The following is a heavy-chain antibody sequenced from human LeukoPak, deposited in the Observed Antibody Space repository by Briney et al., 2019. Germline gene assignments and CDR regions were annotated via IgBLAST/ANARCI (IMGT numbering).Heavy chain of an antibody. CDR1: GGTFSSYA. Sequence: SVKVSCKASGGTFSSYAISWVRQAPGQGLEWMGGIIPIFGTANYAQKFQGRVTITTDESTSTAYMELSSLRSEDTAVYYCASPWDGTMIVVVNDAFDIWGQGTMVTVSS. D-gene: IGHD3-22*01. J-gene: IGHJ3*02. CDR3: ASPWDGTMIVVVNDAFDI. CDR2: IIPIFGTA. V-gene: IGHV1-69*05.